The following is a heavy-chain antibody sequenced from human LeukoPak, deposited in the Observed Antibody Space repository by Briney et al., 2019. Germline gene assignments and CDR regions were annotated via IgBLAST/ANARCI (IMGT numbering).Heavy chain of an antibody. CDR3: ARLLPNYYDSSGAPAV. V-gene: IGHV3-23*01. Sequence: GGSLRLSCAASGFTFSSYWMNWARQAPGKGLEWVSAISGSGGSTYYADSVKGRFTISRDNSKNTLYLQMNSLRAEDTAVYYCARLLPNYYDSSGAPAVWGQGTLVTVSS. D-gene: IGHD3-22*01. J-gene: IGHJ4*02. CDR2: ISGSGGST. CDR1: GFTFSSYW.